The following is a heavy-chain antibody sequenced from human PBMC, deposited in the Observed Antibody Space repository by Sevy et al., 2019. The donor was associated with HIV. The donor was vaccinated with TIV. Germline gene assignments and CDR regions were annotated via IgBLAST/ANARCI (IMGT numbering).Heavy chain of an antibody. Sequence: ASVKVSCKASGGTFSSDAISWVREAPGQGLEWMGGIIPIFGTANYAQKFQGRVTLTADESTSTAYMELSSLRSEDTAVYYCARGGAAAGTLAEYFQHWGQGTLVTVSS. CDR2: IIPIFGTA. CDR3: ARGGAAAGTLAEYFQH. J-gene: IGHJ1*01. CDR1: GGTFSSDA. V-gene: IGHV1-69*13. D-gene: IGHD6-13*01.